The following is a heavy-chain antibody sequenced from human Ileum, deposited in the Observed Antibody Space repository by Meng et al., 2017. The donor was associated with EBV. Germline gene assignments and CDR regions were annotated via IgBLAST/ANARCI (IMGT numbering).Heavy chain of an antibody. CDR2: IKSKIDGGTT. J-gene: IGHJ4*02. D-gene: IGHD1-14*01. Sequence: VQLVESGGGLVKAGGFLRLSCAASGFPFSDYYMSWVRQAPGKGLEWVGRIKSKIDGGTTDYAAPVNGRFIISRDDSKNTLYLQMNSPKTEDTAVYYCTTGYHTPSHDGYWGQGTLVTVSS. CDR3: TTGYHTPSHDGY. V-gene: IGHV3-15*01. CDR1: GFPFSDYY.